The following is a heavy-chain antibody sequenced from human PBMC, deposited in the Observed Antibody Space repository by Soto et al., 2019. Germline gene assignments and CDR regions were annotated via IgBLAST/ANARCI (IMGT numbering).Heavy chain of an antibody. CDR2: ISGSGGST. D-gene: IGHD6-19*01. J-gene: IGHJ2*01. Sequence: EVQLLESGGGLVQPGGSLRLSCAASGFTFSSYAMSWVRQAPGKGLEWVSAISGSGGSTYYADSVQGRFTISRDNSKNRMYLQMNSLRDEDTAVYDGAKGHSSGWRPKPEYWYFDLWGRGTLVTVSS. CDR1: GFTFSSYA. CDR3: AKGHSSGWRPKPEYWYFDL. V-gene: IGHV3-23*01.